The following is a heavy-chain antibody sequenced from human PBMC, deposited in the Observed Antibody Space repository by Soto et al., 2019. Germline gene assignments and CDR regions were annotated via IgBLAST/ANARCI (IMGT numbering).Heavy chain of an antibody. CDR1: GYSFTSYW. CDR2: IDPSDSYT. J-gene: IGHJ4*02. V-gene: IGHV5-10-1*01. CDR3: ARQIYDSDTGPNFQYYFDS. Sequence: GESLKISCKGSGYSFTSYWISWVRQMPGKGLEWMGRIDPSDSYTNYSPSFQGHVTISADKSISTTYLQWSSLRASDTAMYYCARQIYDSDTGPNFQYYFDSWGQGTPVTVSS. D-gene: IGHD3-22*01.